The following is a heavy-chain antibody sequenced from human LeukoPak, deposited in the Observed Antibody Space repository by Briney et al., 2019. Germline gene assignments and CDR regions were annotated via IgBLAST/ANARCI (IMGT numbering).Heavy chain of an antibody. CDR1: GFTFSSYG. V-gene: IGHV3-30*18. J-gene: IGHJ3*02. CDR3: ANKGLLWFGDPPAFDI. CDR2: ISYDGSNK. D-gene: IGHD3-10*01. Sequence: GGSLRLSCAASGFTFSSYGMHGVRQAPGKGLEWVAVISYDGSNKYYADSVKGRFTISRDNSKNTLYLQMNSLRAEDTAVYYCANKGLLWFGDPPAFDIWGQGTMVTVSS.